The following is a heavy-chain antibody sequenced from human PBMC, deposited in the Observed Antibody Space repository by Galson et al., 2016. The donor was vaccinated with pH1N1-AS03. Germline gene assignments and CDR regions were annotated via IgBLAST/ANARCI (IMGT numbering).Heavy chain of an antibody. D-gene: IGHD2/OR15-2a*01. Sequence: QSGAEVKKPGESLRISCQGSGHSFDSYWITWVRQMPGKGLEWMGRINPLDSYNDYNPSFQGHVSFSGDTSIHNAYLQWSSLEASDTGIYYCARQGTTVTASHVWFDTWGQGTLVTVSS. CDR1: GHSFDSYW. J-gene: IGHJ5*02. CDR3: ARQGTTVTASHVWFDT. V-gene: IGHV5-10-1*01. CDR2: INPLDSYN.